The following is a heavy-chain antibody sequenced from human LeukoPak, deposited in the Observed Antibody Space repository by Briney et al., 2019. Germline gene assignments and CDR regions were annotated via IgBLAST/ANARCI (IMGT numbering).Heavy chain of an antibody. Sequence: GGSLRLSCAASGFTFSRYWMSWVRQAPGKGLEWVANIKQDGSEKDYVDSVKGRFTISRDNAKNSLYLQMNSLTAEDTAVYYCARDPTPIIAAPPSWAFDIWGQGTMVTVSS. CDR2: IKQDGSEK. CDR3: ARDPTPIIAAPPSWAFDI. V-gene: IGHV3-7*01. J-gene: IGHJ3*02. D-gene: IGHD6-6*01. CDR1: GFTFSRYW.